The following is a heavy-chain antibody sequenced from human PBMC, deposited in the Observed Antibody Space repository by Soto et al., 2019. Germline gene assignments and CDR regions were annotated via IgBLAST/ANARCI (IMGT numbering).Heavy chain of an antibody. CDR3: ARGPYDSPSIYYYYYGMDV. Sequence: ETLSLTCTVSGGSISSYYWSWIRQPPGKGLEWIGYIYYSGSTNYNPSLKSRVTISVDTSKNQFSLKLSSVTAADTAVYYCARGPYDSPSIYYYYYGMDVWGQGTTVTVSS. J-gene: IGHJ6*02. D-gene: IGHD3-3*01. CDR2: IYYSGST. CDR1: GGSISSYY. V-gene: IGHV4-59*01.